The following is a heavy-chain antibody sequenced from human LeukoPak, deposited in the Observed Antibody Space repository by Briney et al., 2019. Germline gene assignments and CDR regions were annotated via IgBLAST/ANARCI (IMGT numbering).Heavy chain of an antibody. CDR3: ARDWVEYGERLLDY. D-gene: IGHD4-17*01. CDR1: GFTFSSYW. J-gene: IGHJ4*02. V-gene: IGHV3-33*08. Sequence: EPGGSLRLSCAASGFTFSSYWMSWVRQAPGKGLEWVAVIWYDGSNKYYADSVKGRFTISRDNSKNTLYLQMNSLRAEDTAVYYCARDWVEYGERLLDYWGQGTLVTVSS. CDR2: IWYDGSNK.